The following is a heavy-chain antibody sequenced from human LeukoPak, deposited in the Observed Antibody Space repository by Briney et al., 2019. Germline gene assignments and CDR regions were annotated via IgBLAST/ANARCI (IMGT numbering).Heavy chain of an antibody. CDR3: AKETRQYCSAGSCYPRYYGMDV. D-gene: IGHD2-15*01. V-gene: IGHV3-30-3*01. J-gene: IGHJ6*02. Sequence: GGSLRLSCAASGFTFSSYAMHWVRQAPGKGLEWVAVISYDGSNKYYADSVKGRFTISRDNSKNTLYLQMNSLRAEDTAVYYCAKETRQYCSAGSCYPRYYGMDVWGQGTTVTISS. CDR1: GFTFSSYA. CDR2: ISYDGSNK.